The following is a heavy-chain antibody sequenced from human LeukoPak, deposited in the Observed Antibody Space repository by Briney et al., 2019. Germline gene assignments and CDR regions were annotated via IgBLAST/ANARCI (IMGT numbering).Heavy chain of an antibody. J-gene: IGHJ6*02. CDR2: ISSSSSYI. D-gene: IGHD3-10*01. CDR1: GFTFSSYA. CDR3: ARVTGMVPPYYYGMDV. V-gene: IGHV3-21*01. Sequence: PGGSLRLSCAASGFTFSSYAMSWVRQAPGKGLEWVSSISSSSSYIYYADSVKGRFTISRDNAKNSLYLQMNSLRAEDTAVYYCARVTGMVPPYYYGMDVWGQGTTVTVSS.